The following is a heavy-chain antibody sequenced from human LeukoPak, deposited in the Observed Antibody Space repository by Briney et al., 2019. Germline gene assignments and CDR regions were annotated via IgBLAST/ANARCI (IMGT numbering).Heavy chain of an antibody. Sequence: GASVKVSCKASGYTFTTSGINWVRQAPGQGLEWMGWINPYNGNTNYAQKLQGRVTMTRDTSTSTAYMELRSLRSDDTAVYYCARGGGSSWSQPFDYWGQGTLVTVSS. CDR1: GYTFTTSG. V-gene: IGHV1-18*01. CDR2: INPYNGNT. CDR3: ARGGGSSWSQPFDY. D-gene: IGHD6-13*01. J-gene: IGHJ4*02.